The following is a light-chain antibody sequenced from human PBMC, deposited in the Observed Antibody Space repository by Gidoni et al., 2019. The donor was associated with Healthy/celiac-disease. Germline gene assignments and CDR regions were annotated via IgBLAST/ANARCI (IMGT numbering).Light chain of an antibody. CDR2: LGS. V-gene: IGKV2-28*01. CDR3: MQALQTPLT. CDR1: QSLLHSSGYNY. Sequence: DIVMTQSPLSLPVTPGEPASISCRSSQSLLHSSGYNYVDWYLQKPGQSPQLLIYLGSNRASGVPDRYSAIGSGTDFTLKISRVEAEDVGVYYCMQALQTPLTFGQGTKLEIK. J-gene: IGKJ2*01.